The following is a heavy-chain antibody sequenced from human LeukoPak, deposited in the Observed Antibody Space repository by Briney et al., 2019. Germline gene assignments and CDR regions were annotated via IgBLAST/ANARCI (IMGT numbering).Heavy chain of an antibody. D-gene: IGHD3-16*02. CDR3: ASFRYDYVWGSYLLDAFDI. Sequence: SETLSLTCTVSGYSISSGYYWGWIRQPPGKGLEWIGSIYHSGSTYYNPSLKSRVTISVDTSKNQFSLKLSSVTAADTAVYYCASFRYDYVWGSYLLDAFDIWGQGTMVTVSS. J-gene: IGHJ3*02. CDR1: GYSISSGYY. V-gene: IGHV4-38-2*02. CDR2: IYHSGST.